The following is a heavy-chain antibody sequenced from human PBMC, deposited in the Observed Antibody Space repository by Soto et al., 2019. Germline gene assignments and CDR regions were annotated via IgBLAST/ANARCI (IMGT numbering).Heavy chain of an antibody. Sequence: QVQLQESGPGLVKPSETLSLTCTVSGGSISSYSWSWIRQPPGKGLEWIGYIYYSGSTNYNPSLKSRATISVATSKNQFSLKLSSVTAADTAVYYCARRYGVYFDYWGQGTLVTVSS. CDR3: ARRYGVYFDY. D-gene: IGHD4-17*01. V-gene: IGHV4-59*08. CDR2: IYYSGST. J-gene: IGHJ4*02. CDR1: GGSISSYS.